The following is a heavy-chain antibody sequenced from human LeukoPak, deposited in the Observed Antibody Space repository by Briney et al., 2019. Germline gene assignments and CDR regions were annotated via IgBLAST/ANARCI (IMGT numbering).Heavy chain of an antibody. CDR1: GDSINSLDL. J-gene: IGHJ6*02. Sequence: PSETLSLTCTVSGDSINSLDLWSWVRQPPGKGLEWIGEMYLSGTTHSNPSVKSRVTISIDKSKNQFFLNLSSVTAADTAVYYCARDQYGMDVWGQGTTVTVSS. CDR3: ARDQYGMDV. CDR2: MYLSGTT. V-gene: IGHV4-4*02.